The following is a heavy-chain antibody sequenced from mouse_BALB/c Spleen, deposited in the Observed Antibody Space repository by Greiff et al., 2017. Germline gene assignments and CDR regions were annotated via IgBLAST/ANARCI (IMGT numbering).Heavy chain of an antibody. D-gene: IGHD1-1*01. CDR1: GDSITSGY. CDR3: ARSYGFTSYAMDY. Sequence: VQLKESGPSLVKPSQTLSLTCSVTGDSITSGYWNWIRKFPGNKLEYMGYISYSGSTNYNPSLKSRISITRDTSKNQYYLQLNSVTTEDTATYYCARSYGFTSYAMDYWGQGTSVTVSS. V-gene: IGHV3-8*02. J-gene: IGHJ4*01. CDR2: ISYSGST.